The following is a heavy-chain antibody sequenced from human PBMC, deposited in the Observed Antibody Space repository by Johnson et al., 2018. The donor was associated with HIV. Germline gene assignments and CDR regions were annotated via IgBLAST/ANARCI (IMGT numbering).Heavy chain of an antibody. Sequence: VQLVESGGGVVQPGGSLRLSCAASGFTFSSYTMHWVRQAPGKGLEWVAVISYHVNNKDYADSVKGRFTISRDNAKNTVYRQMISLRAEDMAVYYCARSRWADDAFDGWGQGKMVTVSS. J-gene: IGHJ3*01. CDR3: ARSRWADDAFDG. CDR2: ISYHVNNK. CDR1: GFTFSSYT. V-gene: IGHV3-33*05. D-gene: IGHD1-26*01.